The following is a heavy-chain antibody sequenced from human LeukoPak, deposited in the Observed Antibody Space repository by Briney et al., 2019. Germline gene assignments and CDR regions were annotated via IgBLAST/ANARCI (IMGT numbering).Heavy chain of an antibody. Sequence: ASVKVSCKASGYTFTSYGISWVRQAPGQGLEWMGWISAYNGNTNYAQKLQGRVTMTTDTSTSTAYMELRSLRSDDTAVYYCARALYYYGSGSLRFWGQGTLVTVSS. CDR2: ISAYNGNT. J-gene: IGHJ4*02. CDR1: GYTFTSYG. V-gene: IGHV1-18*01. CDR3: ARALYYYGSGSLRF. D-gene: IGHD3-10*01.